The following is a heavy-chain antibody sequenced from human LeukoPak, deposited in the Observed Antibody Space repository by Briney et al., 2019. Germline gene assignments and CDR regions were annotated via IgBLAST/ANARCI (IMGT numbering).Heavy chain of an antibody. CDR2: FDPEDGET. V-gene: IGHV1-24*01. J-gene: IGHJ6*03. D-gene: IGHD3-22*01. Sequence: ASVKVSCKVSGYTLTELSMHWVRQAPGKGLEWMGGFDPEDGETMYAQKFQGRVTMTEDTSTDTAYMELSSLRSEDTAVYYCATASSGYQYYYYYYMDVWGKGTTVTISS. CDR3: ATASSGYQYYYYYYMDV. CDR1: GYTLTELS.